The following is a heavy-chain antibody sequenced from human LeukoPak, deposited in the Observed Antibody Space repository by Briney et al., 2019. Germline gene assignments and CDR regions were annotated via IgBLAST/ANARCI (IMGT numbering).Heavy chain of an antibody. V-gene: IGHV4-34*01. D-gene: IGHD4-23*01. CDR3: ARHGGRRVVPHFDY. CDR2: INHSGST. CDR1: GGSFSGYY. J-gene: IGHJ4*02. Sequence: SETLSLTCAVYGGSFSGYYWSWIRQPPGKGLEWIGEINHSGSTNYNPSLKSRVTISVDTSKNQFSLKLSSVTAADTAVYYCARHGGRRVVPHFDYWGQGTLVTVSS.